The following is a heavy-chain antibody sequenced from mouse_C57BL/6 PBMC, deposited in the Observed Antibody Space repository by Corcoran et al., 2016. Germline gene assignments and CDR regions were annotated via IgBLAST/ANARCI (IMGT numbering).Heavy chain of an antibody. Sequence: DVQLQESGPGLVKPSQSLSLTCSVTGYSITSGYYWNWIRQFPGNKLEWMGYISYDGSNNYNPSLKNRISITRDTSKNQFFLKLNSVTTEDTATYYCARSPYYYGQAMDYWGQGTSVTVSS. D-gene: IGHD1-1*01. J-gene: IGHJ4*01. V-gene: IGHV3-6*01. CDR3: ARSPYYYGQAMDY. CDR2: ISYDGSN. CDR1: GYSITSGYY.